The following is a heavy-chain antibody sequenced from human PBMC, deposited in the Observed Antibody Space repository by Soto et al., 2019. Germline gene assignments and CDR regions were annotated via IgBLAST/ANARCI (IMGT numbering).Heavy chain of an antibody. D-gene: IGHD2-15*01. V-gene: IGHV3-23*01. CDR1: GFTFSSYA. J-gene: IGHJ3*02. Sequence: EVQLLESGGGLVQPGGSLRLSCAASGFTFSSYATSWVRQAPGKGLEWVSVISGSGGSTYYADSVKGRFTISRDNSKHTLYLQMNSLRAEDTAVYYCAKDRYYCSGGSCYVDAFDIWGQGTMVTVSS. CDR2: ISGSGGST. CDR3: AKDRYYCSGGSCYVDAFDI.